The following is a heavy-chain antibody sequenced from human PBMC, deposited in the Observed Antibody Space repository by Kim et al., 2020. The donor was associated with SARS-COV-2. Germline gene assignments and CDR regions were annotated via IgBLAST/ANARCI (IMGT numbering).Heavy chain of an antibody. V-gene: IGHV3-30*04. CDR3: ARENMVRGVIVDYYYGMDV. Sequence: GGSLRLSCAASGFTFSSYAMHWVRQAPGKGLEWVAVISYDGSNKYYADSVKGRFTISRDNSKNTLYLQMNSLRAEDTAVYYCARENMVRGVIVDYYYGMDVWGQGTTVTVSS. CDR2: ISYDGSNK. J-gene: IGHJ6*02. CDR1: GFTFSSYA. D-gene: IGHD3-10*01.